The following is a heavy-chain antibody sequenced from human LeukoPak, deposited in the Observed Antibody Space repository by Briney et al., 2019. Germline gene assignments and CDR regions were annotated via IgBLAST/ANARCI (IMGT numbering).Heavy chain of an antibody. D-gene: IGHD5-12*01. V-gene: IGHV3-23*01. J-gene: IGHJ4*02. Sequence: GGSLRLSCAASGFTFSSYGMHWVRQAPGKGLEWISAISGSGDNTFYADSVKGRFTISRDNSKNTLYLQMHSQRAEDTTVYYCAKDGWLLPDPYYFDYWGQGTLVTVSS. CDR3: AKDGWLLPDPYYFDY. CDR1: GFTFSSYG. CDR2: ISGSGDNT.